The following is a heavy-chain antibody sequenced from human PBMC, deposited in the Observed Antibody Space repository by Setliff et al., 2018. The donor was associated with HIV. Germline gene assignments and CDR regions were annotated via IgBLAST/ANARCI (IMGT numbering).Heavy chain of an antibody. J-gene: IGHJ4*02. CDR3: AGGSGSYYNALDY. CDR2: IGAVGTPT. CDR1: GFTFSTYA. Sequence: PGGSLRLSCAASGFTFSTYAMGWVRQAAGKGLEWVSTIGAVGTPTHYAESVKGRFTISKDNSKDTLYLQMNSLRAEDTALYYCAGGSGSYYNALDYWGQGTLVTVSS. D-gene: IGHD3-10*01. V-gene: IGHV3-23*01.